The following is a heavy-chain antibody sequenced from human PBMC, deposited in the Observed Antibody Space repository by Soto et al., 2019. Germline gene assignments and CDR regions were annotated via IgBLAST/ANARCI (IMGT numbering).Heavy chain of an antibody. Sequence: GGSLRLSCAASGFTFSSYSMNWVRQAPGKGLEWVSTISSRNNDMYYVDSVKGRFTISSDNSRNSVYLQMNSLRVEDTAVYYCARDLGIAVAGTNYWGQGTLVTVSS. D-gene: IGHD6-19*01. V-gene: IGHV3-21*01. CDR1: GFTFSSYS. CDR3: ARDLGIAVAGTNY. J-gene: IGHJ4*02. CDR2: ISSRNNDM.